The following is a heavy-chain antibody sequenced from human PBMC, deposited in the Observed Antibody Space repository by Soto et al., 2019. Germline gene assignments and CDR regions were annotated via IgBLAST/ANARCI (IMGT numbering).Heavy chain of an antibody. Sequence: QVQVVESGGGVVQSERSLRLSCAASGFTFSNYGMYWVRQAPGKGLEWVAVIWYDGSNKYYVDSVKGRFTISRDNSRNTLYLQMNSLRAEDTAIYYCARVQGRWYGSGSYQGMDVWGQGTTVTVSS. D-gene: IGHD3-10*01. CDR2: IWYDGSNK. CDR3: ARVQGRWYGSGSYQGMDV. CDR1: GFTFSNYG. V-gene: IGHV3-33*01. J-gene: IGHJ6*02.